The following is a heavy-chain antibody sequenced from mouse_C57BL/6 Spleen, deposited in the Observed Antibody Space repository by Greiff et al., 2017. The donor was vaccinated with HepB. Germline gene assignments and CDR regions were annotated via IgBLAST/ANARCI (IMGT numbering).Heavy chain of an antibody. CDR3: ARSTTKGYLFAY. D-gene: IGHD2-2*01. V-gene: IGHV1-50*01. CDR2: IDPSDSYT. Sequence: VQLQQPGAELVKPGASVKLSCKASGYTFTSYWMQWVKQRPGQGLEWIGEIDPSDSYTNYNQKFKGKATLTVDTSSSTAYMQLSSLTSEDSAVYYCARSTTKGYLFAYWGQGTLVTVSA. J-gene: IGHJ3*01. CDR1: GYTFTSYW.